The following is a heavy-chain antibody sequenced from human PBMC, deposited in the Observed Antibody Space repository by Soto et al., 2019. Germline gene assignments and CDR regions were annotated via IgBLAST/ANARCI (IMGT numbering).Heavy chain of an antibody. V-gene: IGHV3-23*01. CDR3: VLSQSTCIAARPYYYCMDV. CDR1: GFTFSSYA. CDR2: ISGSGGST. Sequence: EVQLLESGGGLVQPGGSLRLSCAASGFTFSSYAMSWVRQAPGKGLEWVSDISGSGGSTYYADSVKGRFTISRDNPKNTLYLHMNSLRAEGTAVYYCVLSQSTCIAARPYYYCMDVWGQGTTVTVSS. D-gene: IGHD6-6*01. J-gene: IGHJ6*02.